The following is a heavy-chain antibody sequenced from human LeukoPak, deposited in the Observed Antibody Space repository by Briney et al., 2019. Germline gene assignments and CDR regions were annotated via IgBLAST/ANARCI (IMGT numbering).Heavy chain of an antibody. CDR2: INWNGGST. Sequence: GGSLRLSCAASGFTFDDYAMSWVRQAPGKGREWVSGINWNGGSTGYADSVKGRFTISRDNAKNSLYLQMNSLRAEDTALYYCVREHTYYYDSSGDAFDIWGQGTMVTVSS. V-gene: IGHV3-20*04. CDR1: GFTFDDYA. J-gene: IGHJ3*02. CDR3: VREHTYYYDSSGDAFDI. D-gene: IGHD3-22*01.